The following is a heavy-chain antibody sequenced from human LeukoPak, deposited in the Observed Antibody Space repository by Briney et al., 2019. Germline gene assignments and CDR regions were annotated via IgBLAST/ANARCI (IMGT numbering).Heavy chain of an antibody. Sequence: GGSLRLSCAPPGRTLRIFAVHWVRQAPGKGLEWVAVISIDGARKYYGDSVKGRFTISRDNSIHTVYLQMNSLRPEDTAVYYCASDPPYSSGWYGLDYWGQGTLVTVSS. CDR1: GRTLRIFA. V-gene: IGHV3-30-3*01. CDR3: ASDPPYSSGWYGLDY. CDR2: ISIDGARK. D-gene: IGHD6-19*01. J-gene: IGHJ4*02.